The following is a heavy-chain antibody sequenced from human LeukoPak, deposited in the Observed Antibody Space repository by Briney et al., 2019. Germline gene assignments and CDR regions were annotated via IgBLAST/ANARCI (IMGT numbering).Heavy chain of an antibody. J-gene: IGHJ4*02. CDR3: ARGYYDSSGYYFWSLPLYDY. CDR1: GFTFSSYC. CDR2: INSDGSST. Sequence: GGSLRLSCAASGFTFSSYCMHWVRHAPGKGLVWVSRINSDGSSTRYADSVKGRFTISRDNAKNTLYLQMNSLRAEDTAVCYCARGYYDSSGYYFWSLPLYDYWGQGTLVTVSS. D-gene: IGHD3-22*01. V-gene: IGHV3-74*01.